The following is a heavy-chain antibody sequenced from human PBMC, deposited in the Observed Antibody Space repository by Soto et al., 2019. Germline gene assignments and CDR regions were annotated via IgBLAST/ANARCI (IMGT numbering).Heavy chain of an antibody. CDR2: ISAYNGNT. CDR1: GYTFTNNG. Sequence: ASVKVSCKASGYTFTNNGLSWVRQAPGQGIEWMGWISAYNGNTNYAQKLQGRVTMTTDTSTSTAYMELRSLRSDDTAVYYCARALFVVGATPFDAFDIWGQGSMVTGSS. V-gene: IGHV1-18*01. D-gene: IGHD1-26*01. CDR3: ARALFVVGATPFDAFDI. J-gene: IGHJ3*02.